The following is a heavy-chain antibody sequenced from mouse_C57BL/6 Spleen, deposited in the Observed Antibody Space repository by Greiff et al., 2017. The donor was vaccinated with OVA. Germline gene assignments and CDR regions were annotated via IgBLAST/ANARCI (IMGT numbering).Heavy chain of an antibody. CDR1: GFTFSSYA. CDR3: ARAYYDYDERVYYFDY. D-gene: IGHD2-4*01. Sequence: EVKLVESGGGLVKPGGSLKLSCAASGFTFSSYAMSWVRQTPEKRLEWVATISDGGSYTYYPDNVKGRFTISRDNAKNNLYLQMSHLKSEDTAMYYCARAYYDYDERVYYFDYWGQGTTLTVSS. J-gene: IGHJ2*01. V-gene: IGHV5-4*03. CDR2: ISDGGSYT.